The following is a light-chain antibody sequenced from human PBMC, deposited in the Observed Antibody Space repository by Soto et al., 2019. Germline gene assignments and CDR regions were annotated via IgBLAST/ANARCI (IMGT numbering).Light chain of an antibody. CDR2: EVS. J-gene: IGLJ6*01. CDR3: SSYTSSSTLV. V-gene: IGLV2-14*01. CDR1: TSDVGGYNY. Sequence: QSVLTQPASVSGSPGQSITISCTGTTSDVGGYNYLSWYQQHPGKAPKLMVYEVSYRPSGVANRFSGSKSGNTASLTISGLQAEDEADYYCSSYTSSSTLVFGTGTQLTVL.